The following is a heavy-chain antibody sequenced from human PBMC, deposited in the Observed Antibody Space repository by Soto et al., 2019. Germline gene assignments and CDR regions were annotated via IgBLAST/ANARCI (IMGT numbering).Heavy chain of an antibody. CDR3: ARGIGPTTVTTGWAFDI. V-gene: IGHV4-34*01. Sequence: QVQLQQWGAGLLNPSETLSLTCAVYGGSFSGYYWSWIRQPPGKGLEWIGEINHSGSTNYNPSLKIRVTISVDTSKNQFTLKLSSVTAADTAVYYSARGIGPTTVTTGWAFDIWGQGTMVTVSS. CDR2: INHSGST. J-gene: IGHJ3*02. D-gene: IGHD4-17*01. CDR1: GGSFSGYY.